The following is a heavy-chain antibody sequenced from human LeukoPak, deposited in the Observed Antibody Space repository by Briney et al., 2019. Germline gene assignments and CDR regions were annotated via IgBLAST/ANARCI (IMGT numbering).Heavy chain of an antibody. CDR1: GYTFTSYY. Sequence: GASVKVSCKASGYTFTSYYMHWVRQAPGQGLEWMGIINPSGGSTSYAQKFQGRVTMTRDTSTSTAYMELSSLRSEDTAVYYCARGFSIRWQMPYFDYWGQGTLVTVSS. CDR3: ARGFSIRWQMPYFDY. J-gene: IGHJ4*02. V-gene: IGHV1-46*01. CDR2: INPSGGST. D-gene: IGHD3-3*01.